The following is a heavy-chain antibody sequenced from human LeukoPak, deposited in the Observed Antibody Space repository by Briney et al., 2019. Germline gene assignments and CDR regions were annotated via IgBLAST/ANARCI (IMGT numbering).Heavy chain of an antibody. CDR2: IYYSGST. D-gene: IGHD5-18*01. J-gene: IGHJ5*02. CDR1: GGSISSYY. Sequence: QPSETLSLTCTVSGGSISSYYWSWIRQPPGKGLEWIGYIYYSGSTNYNPSLKSRVTISVDTSKNQFSLKLSSVTAADTAVYYCARDLNPSYGPKGRVNWFDPWGQGTLVTVSS. CDR3: ARDLNPSYGPKGRVNWFDP. V-gene: IGHV4-59*01.